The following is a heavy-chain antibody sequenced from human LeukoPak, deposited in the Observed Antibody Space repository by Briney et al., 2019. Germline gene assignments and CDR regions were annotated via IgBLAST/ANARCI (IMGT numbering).Heavy chain of an antibody. CDR1: GYTFTSYG. V-gene: IGHV1-18*01. Sequence: GASVKVSCKASGYTFTSYGISWVRQAPGQGLEWMGWISAYNGNTNYAQKLQGRVTMTTDTSTSTAYMELRSLRSDDTAVYYCARSGPTRYSSSRTPTDYWGQGTLVTVSS. J-gene: IGHJ4*02. CDR3: ARSGPTRYSSSRTPTDY. D-gene: IGHD6-6*01. CDR2: ISAYNGNT.